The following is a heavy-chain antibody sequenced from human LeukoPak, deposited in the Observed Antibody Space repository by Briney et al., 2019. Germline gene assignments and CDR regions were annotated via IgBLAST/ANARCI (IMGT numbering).Heavy chain of an antibody. CDR2: INHSGST. CDR3: ARVGAAAGTYEDY. D-gene: IGHD6-13*01. V-gene: IGHV4-34*01. CDR1: GGSFSGYY. J-gene: IGHJ4*02. Sequence: KPSETLSLTCAVYGGSFSGYYWSWIRQPPGKGLEWIGEINHSGSTNYNPSLKSRVTISVDTSKNQFSLKLSSVTAADTAVYYCARVGAAAGTYEDYWGQGTLVTVSS.